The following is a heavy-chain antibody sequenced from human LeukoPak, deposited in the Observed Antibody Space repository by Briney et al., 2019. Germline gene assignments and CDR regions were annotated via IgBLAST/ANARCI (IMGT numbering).Heavy chain of an antibody. CDR2: INPNSGGT. D-gene: IGHD4-11*01. J-gene: IGHJ3*01. CDR1: GYTFTGYY. V-gene: IGHV1-2*02. CDR3: AREHPDYHGFDF. Sequence: GASVKVSCKASGYTFTGYYIHWVRQAPGQGLEWMGWINPNSGGTNYAQKFQGRVTMTRDTSISTAYMELSRLRSDDTAVYYCAREHPDYHGFDFWGQGTMVSVSS.